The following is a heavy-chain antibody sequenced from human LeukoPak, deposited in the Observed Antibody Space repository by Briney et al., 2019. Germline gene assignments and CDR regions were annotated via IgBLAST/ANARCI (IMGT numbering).Heavy chain of an antibody. CDR2: INHSGST. J-gene: IGHJ4*02. V-gene: IGHV4-34*01. D-gene: IGHD6-19*01. Sequence: SETLSLTCAVYGGSFSGYYWSWIRQPPGKGLEWIGEINHSGSTNYNPSLKSRVTISVDTSKNQFSLKLSSVTAADTAVYYCARVVNSSGCFDYWGQGTLVTVSS. CDR1: GGSFSGYY. CDR3: ARVVNSSGCFDY.